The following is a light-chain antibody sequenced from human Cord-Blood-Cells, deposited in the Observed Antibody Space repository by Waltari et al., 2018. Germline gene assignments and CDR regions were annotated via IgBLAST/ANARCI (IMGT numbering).Light chain of an antibody. Sequence: TLSASVGDRVTITCRASQSISSWLAWYQQKPGKAPKLLIYDASSLESGVPSRFSGSGSGTEFTLTISSLQPDDFATYYCQQYNSYPWTFGQGTKVEIK. CDR2: DAS. V-gene: IGKV1-5*01. CDR1: QSISSW. J-gene: IGKJ1*01. CDR3: QQYNSYPWT.